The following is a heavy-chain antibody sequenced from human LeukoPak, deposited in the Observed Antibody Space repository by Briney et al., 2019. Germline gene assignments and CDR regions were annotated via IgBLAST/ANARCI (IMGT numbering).Heavy chain of an antibody. CDR2: IHISGGT. V-gene: IGHV4-4*07. Sequence: SETLSLTCNVSGGSMNSHYWSWIRQPAGKGLEWIGRIHISGGTNYSPSLKSRVTMSVDTSKNQFSLRLNSVTVADTGVYYCARDFGSFYSGNTYDIWGQGTVVTVSS. CDR1: GGSMNSHY. J-gene: IGHJ3*02. CDR3: ARDFGSFYSGNTYDI. D-gene: IGHD1-26*01.